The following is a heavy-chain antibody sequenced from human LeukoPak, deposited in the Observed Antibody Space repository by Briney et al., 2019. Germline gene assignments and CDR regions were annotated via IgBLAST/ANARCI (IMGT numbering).Heavy chain of an antibody. J-gene: IGHJ4*02. V-gene: IGHV1-3*01. CDR1: GYTFTSYA. D-gene: IGHD5-12*01. CDR3: ARDPLDIVATMYYFDY. CDR2: INAGNGNT. Sequence: ASVKVSCKASGYTFTSYAMHWVRQAPGQRLEWMGWINAGNGNTKYSQKFQGRVTITRDTSASTAYMELSSLRSEDTAVYYCARDPLDIVATMYYFDYWGLGTLVTVSS.